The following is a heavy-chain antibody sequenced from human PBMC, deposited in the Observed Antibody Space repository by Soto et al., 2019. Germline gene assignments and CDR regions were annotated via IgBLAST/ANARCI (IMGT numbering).Heavy chain of an antibody. CDR1: GFSFSSYA. CDR2: ITVNSGAT. CDR3: AKALGYSHGYPLDY. V-gene: IGHV3-23*01. D-gene: IGHD5-18*01. Sequence: HPGGSLRLSCAASGFSFSSYAMGWVRQAPGEGLKWVSTITVNSGATYYADSVRARFTISRDNAKNTLFLLMNNLRAEDTAVYYCAKALGYSHGYPLDYWGQGTLVTVSS. J-gene: IGHJ4*02.